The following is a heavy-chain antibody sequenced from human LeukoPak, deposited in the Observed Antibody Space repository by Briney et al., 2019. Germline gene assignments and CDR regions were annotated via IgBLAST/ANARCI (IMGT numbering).Heavy chain of an antibody. D-gene: IGHD5-12*01. CDR1: GFTFSSYA. V-gene: IGHV3-23*01. CDR3: ARGRSGYDRIYDY. CDR2: ISGSGGST. Sequence: GGSLRLSCAASGFTFSSYAMSWVRQAPGKGLEWVSAISGSGGSTYYADSVKGRFTISRDNSKNTLYLQMNSLRAEDTAVYYCARGRSGYDRIYDYWGQGTLVTVSS. J-gene: IGHJ4*02.